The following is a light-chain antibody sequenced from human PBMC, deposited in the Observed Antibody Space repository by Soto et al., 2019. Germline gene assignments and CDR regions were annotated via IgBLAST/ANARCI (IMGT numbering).Light chain of an antibody. V-gene: IGLV1-40*01. J-gene: IGLJ2*01. CDR3: QSYDISLTGVI. Sequence: QSALTQPASVSGAPGQRVTISCTGSSSNIGAGYDVHWYRQLPGTAPKLLIYGNRNRPSGVPDRFSASKSGTSASLAITGLLAEDEADYYCQSYDISLTGVIFGGGTKLTVL. CDR1: SSNIGAGYD. CDR2: GNR.